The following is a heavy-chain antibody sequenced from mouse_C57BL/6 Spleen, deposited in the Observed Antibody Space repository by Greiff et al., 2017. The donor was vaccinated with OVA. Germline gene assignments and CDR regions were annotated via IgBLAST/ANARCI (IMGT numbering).Heavy chain of an antibody. Sequence: QVQLQQPGAELVKPGASVKLSCKASGYTFTSYWMHWVKQRPGQGLEWIGMIHPNSGSTNYNEKFKSKATLTVDKSSSTAYMQLSSLTSEDSAVYYCARDGAAQATDYWGQGTTRTVSS. CDR3: ARDGAAQATDY. CDR2: IHPNSGST. CDR1: GYTFTSYW. J-gene: IGHJ2*01. V-gene: IGHV1-64*01. D-gene: IGHD3-2*02.